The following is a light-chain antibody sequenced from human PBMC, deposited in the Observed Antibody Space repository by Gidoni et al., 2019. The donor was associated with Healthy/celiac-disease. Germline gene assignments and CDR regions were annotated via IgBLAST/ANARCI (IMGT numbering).Light chain of an antibody. J-gene: IGKJ1*01. CDR2: LGS. Sequence: DILMTHSPLSLPVTPGEPASISCRSSQSLLHSNGYNYLDWYLKKPGQSPQLMISLGSNRAAGVHDRFSGRGSGTDFTLKISRVEDEDVGVYYCMQALQTAWTFGQGTKVEIK. V-gene: IGKV2-28*01. CDR3: MQALQTAWT. CDR1: QSLLHSNGYNY.